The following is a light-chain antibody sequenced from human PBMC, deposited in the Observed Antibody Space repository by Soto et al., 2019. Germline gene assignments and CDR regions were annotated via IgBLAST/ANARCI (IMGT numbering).Light chain of an antibody. V-gene: IGKV1-5*01. CDR2: AAS. CDR1: ESIDNW. Sequence: DIQMTQSPSTLSASVGDTVTITCRASESIDNWLAWYQQKPGKAPKLLIFAASTLVRGVPSRFSGCGSGTEFTLTISSLQADDYATFYCQQYHTDWTFGQGTK. CDR3: QQYHTDWT. J-gene: IGKJ1*01.